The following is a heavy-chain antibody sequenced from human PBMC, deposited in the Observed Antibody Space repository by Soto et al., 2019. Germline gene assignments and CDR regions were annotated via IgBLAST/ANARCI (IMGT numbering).Heavy chain of an antibody. CDR3: ATSYGSGYRAFDY. J-gene: IGHJ4*02. V-gene: IGHV1-69*04. CDR1: GDTFNFYS. Sequence: QVQLVQSGAEVKRPGSSVKVSCKASGDTFNFYSINWVRQAPGLGLEWMGRVNPIVSMSNYAQRFQGRVTXPXDXXTSTAYMELSGLRAEDTAIYYCATSYGSGYRAFDYWGQGALVTVS. CDR2: VNPIVSMS. D-gene: IGHD3-10*01.